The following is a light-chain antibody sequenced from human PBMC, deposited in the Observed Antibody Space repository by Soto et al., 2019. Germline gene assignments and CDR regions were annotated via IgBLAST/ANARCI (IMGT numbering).Light chain of an antibody. J-gene: IGKJ1*01. CDR3: QQYDSSPPRT. V-gene: IGKV3-20*01. Sequence: EIVLTQSPGTLSLSPGERATLSCRASQSVSSSYLAWYQQKPGQAPRLLIYGASSRATGIPDRFSGSGSGTDVNLTISRLEPEDFAVDYCQQYDSSPPRTFGQGTKVEIK. CDR2: GAS. CDR1: QSVSSSY.